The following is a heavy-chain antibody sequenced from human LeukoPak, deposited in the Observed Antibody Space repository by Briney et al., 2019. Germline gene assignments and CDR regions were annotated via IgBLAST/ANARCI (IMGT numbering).Heavy chain of an antibody. CDR2: INHSGST. CDR3: ARGRRWLQLYYYYMDV. CDR1: GGSFSGYY. J-gene: IGHJ6*03. D-gene: IGHD5-24*01. Sequence: SETLSLTCAVYGGSFSGYYWSWIRQPPGKGLEWSGEINHSGSTNYNPSLKSRVTISVDTSKNQFSLKLSSVTAADTAVYYCARGRRWLQLYYYYMDVWGKGTTVTVSS. V-gene: IGHV4-34*01.